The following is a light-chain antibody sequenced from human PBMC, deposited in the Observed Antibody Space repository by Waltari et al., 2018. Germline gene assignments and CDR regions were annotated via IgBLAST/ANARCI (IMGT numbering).Light chain of an antibody. CDR2: STT. J-gene: IGLJ3*02. CDR1: TGAVTSGHY. V-gene: IGLV7-43*01. CDR3: LLDYGGARV. Sequence: QIVVTQEPSLTVSPGGTVTLTCAFSTGAVTSGHYPNWFQQNPGQAPRELIYSTTNKPSWTAARFAGSLREGKAALTLSGVQPDDEAEYYCLLDYGGARVFGGGTKLTVL.